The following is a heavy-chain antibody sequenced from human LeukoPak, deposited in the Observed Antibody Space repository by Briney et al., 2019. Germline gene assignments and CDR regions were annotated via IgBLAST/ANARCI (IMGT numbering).Heavy chain of an antibody. CDR3: AKDSHSYSGHAFHI. Sequence: GGSLRLSCAASGFTFSNYAMSWVRQAPGKGLEWVSAISGSVSSTYYADSVMGRFTISRDNSKNTLYLQMNTLRAEDTAVYYCAKDSHSYSGHAFHIWGQGTKVTVSS. J-gene: IGHJ3*02. V-gene: IGHV3-23*01. D-gene: IGHD3-16*01. CDR2: ISGSVSST. CDR1: GFTFSNYA.